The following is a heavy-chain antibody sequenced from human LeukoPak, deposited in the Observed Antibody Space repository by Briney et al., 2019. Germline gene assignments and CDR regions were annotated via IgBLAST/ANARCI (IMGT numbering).Heavy chain of an antibody. CDR2: ISGTGGST. Sequence: GGSLRLSCAASGFIFSSSAMTWVRQAPGKGLEWVSAISGTGGSTVYADSVKGRLTISRDNSKNTLYLQMRSLRDEDTAIYYCTKGGSYAPLDYWGQGTLVTVSS. J-gene: IGHJ4*02. D-gene: IGHD1-26*01. CDR1: GFIFSSSA. V-gene: IGHV3-23*01. CDR3: TKGGSYAPLDY.